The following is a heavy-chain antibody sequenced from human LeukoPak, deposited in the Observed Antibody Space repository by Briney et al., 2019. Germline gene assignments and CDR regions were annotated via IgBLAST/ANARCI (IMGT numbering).Heavy chain of an antibody. J-gene: IGHJ4*02. CDR1: GGSFSGYY. CDR3: ARVPIAVAGLDY. Sequence: SETLSLTCAVYGGSFSGYYWSWIRQHPGKGLEWIGYIYYSGSTYYNPSLKSRVTISVDTSKNQFSLKLSSVTAADTAVYYCARVPIAVAGLDYWGQGTLVTVSS. D-gene: IGHD6-19*01. CDR2: IYYSGST. V-gene: IGHV4-31*11.